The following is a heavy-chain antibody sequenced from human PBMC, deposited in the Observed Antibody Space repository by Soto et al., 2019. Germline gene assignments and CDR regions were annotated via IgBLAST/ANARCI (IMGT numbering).Heavy chain of an antibody. V-gene: IGHV1-18*01. J-gene: IGHJ6*02. CDR2: ISGYNGNT. Sequence: ASVKVSCKASGYTVSNYGISWVRQGPGQGLEWMGWISGYNGNTHYEEKVQDRIKMTTDTSTSTTYLELRSLRSDDTAVYFCARDPGFGFGYSYAFAMDVWGQGTTVTVSS. CDR3: ARDPGFGFGYSYAFAMDV. D-gene: IGHD5-18*01. CDR1: GYTVSNYG.